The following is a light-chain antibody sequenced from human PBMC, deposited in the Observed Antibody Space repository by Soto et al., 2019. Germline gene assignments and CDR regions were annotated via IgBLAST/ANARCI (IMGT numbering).Light chain of an antibody. J-gene: IGKJ1*01. CDR1: QSLVYSDGNTY. CDR2: QLS. Sequence: DVVLTQTPLSSPVTLGQPASISCRSSQSLVYSDGNTYLSWLHQRPGQPPRLLIYQLSKRFSGVPDRFSGSGAGTDFTLKISSVEAEDLGVYYCIQFAHFPRTFGQGTNVEIK. V-gene: IGKV2-24*01. CDR3: IQFAHFPRT.